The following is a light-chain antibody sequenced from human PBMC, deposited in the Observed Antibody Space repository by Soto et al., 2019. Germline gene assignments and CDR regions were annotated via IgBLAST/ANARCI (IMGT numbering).Light chain of an antibody. CDR1: QSVSSN. V-gene: IGKV3-15*01. CDR2: GAS. J-gene: IGKJ2*01. CDR3: QQYNNWPPANT. Sequence: EIVMTQSPATLSVSPGKRATLSCRASQSVSSNLAWYQQKPGQAPRLLIYGASTRATGIPARFSGSGSGTVFTLTISSLQSEDFAVYYCQQYNNWPPANTFGQGTKLEIK.